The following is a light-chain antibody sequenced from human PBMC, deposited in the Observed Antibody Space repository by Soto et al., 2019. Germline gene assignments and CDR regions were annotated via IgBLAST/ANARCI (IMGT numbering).Light chain of an antibody. CDR1: QSVSSK. Sequence: EIVMTQSPATLPVSPGEGATLSCRASQSVSSKLAWYQQKPGQAPRLLIYGASTRATGTPARFSGSGSGTEFTLIISRLEPEDFAVYYCQQYGSSGTFGQGTKVDIK. CDR2: GAS. CDR3: QQYGSSGT. V-gene: IGKV3-15*01. J-gene: IGKJ1*01.